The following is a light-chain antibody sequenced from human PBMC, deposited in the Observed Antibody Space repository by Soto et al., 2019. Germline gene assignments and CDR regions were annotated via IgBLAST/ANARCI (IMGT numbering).Light chain of an antibody. Sequence: EVVLTQSPATLSLSPGDRAALSCKASQSVHNFLAWYQQKPGQAPRLLIYGASNRAAGIPARFGGSGSGTDFTLTISRLEPEDFAVYYCQHYGYSPPITFGQGTRLEIK. CDR2: GAS. CDR1: QSVHNF. V-gene: IGKV3-20*01. J-gene: IGKJ5*01. CDR3: QHYGYSPPIT.